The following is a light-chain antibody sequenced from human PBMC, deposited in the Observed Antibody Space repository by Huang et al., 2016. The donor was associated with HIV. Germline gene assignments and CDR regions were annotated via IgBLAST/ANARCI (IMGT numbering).Light chain of an antibody. CDR1: QSIRKF. CDR2: SAS. V-gene: IGKV1-39*01. CDR3: QQTDNTPRT. J-gene: IGKJ1*01. Sequence: DIQMTQSPSSLSASVGDRVTIACRASQSIRKFLNWYQQKPGEAPKLLMHSASSLLSGVPSRLSGSGSGTDFTLTITSLQPEDFATYYCQQTDNTPRTFGQGTKVVIK.